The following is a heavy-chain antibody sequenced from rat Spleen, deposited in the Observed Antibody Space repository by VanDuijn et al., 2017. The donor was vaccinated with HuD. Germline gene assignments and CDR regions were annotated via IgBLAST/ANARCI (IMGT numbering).Heavy chain of an antibody. CDR2: ITHADDNT. Sequence: EVQLVESGGGLVQPGRSLKLSCVASGFIFNYYWMTWIRQAPGKGLEWVATITHADDNTYYPDSVKGRFTISRDNAKSTLYLQMDSLRSEDTATYYCARRHYGYTDYFDYWGQGVMVTVSS. CDR3: ARRHYGYTDYFDY. J-gene: IGHJ2*01. D-gene: IGHD1-11*01. CDR1: GFIFNYYW. V-gene: IGHV5-31*01.